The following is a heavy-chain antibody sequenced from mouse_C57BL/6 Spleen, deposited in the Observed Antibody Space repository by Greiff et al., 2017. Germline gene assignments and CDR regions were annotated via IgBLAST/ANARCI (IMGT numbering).Heavy chain of an antibody. V-gene: IGHV1-9*01. CDR1: GYTFTGYW. J-gene: IGHJ4*01. CDR2: ILPGSGST. D-gene: IGHD1-1*01. Sequence: QVQLQQSGAELMKPGASVKLSCKATGYTFTGYWIEWVKQRPGHGLEWIGEILPGSGSTNYNEKFKGKATFTADTSSNTAYMQLSSLPTEDSANYYGAHYYGSRERYSLDYWGQGTTVTVSS. CDR3: AHYYGSRERYSLDY.